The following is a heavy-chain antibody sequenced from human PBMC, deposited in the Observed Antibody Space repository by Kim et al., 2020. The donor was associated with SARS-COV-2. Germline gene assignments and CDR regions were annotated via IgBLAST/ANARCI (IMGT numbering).Heavy chain of an antibody. V-gene: IGHV3-23*01. CDR3: AKKRGLYGDYDY. J-gene: IGHJ4*02. D-gene: IGHD4-17*01. Sequence: YYAASVKGRFTISRDNSKNTLYLQMNNLRAEDTAKYYCAKKRGLYGDYDYWGQGTLVTVSS.